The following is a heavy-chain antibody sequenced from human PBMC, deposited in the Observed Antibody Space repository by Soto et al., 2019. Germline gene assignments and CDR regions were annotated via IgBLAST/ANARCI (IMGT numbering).Heavy chain of an antibody. J-gene: IGHJ4*02. Sequence: QVHLVESGGGGVQPGRSKRLSCVVSGFTFSDYYMSWIRQAPGKGLEWVSYISSSGSTIYYADSVKGRFTISRDNAKNSLYLQMNSLRADDTAVYYCARDVVALDYWGQGTLVTVSS. CDR1: GFTFSDYY. V-gene: IGHV3-11*01. D-gene: IGHD2-15*01. CDR3: ARDVVALDY. CDR2: ISSSGSTI.